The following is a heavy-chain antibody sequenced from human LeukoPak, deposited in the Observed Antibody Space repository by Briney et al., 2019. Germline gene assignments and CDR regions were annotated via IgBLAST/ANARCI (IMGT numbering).Heavy chain of an antibody. D-gene: IGHD3-22*01. V-gene: IGHV4-61*02. Sequence: SETLSLTCTVSGGSISSGSYYWSWIRQPAGKGLEWIGRIYTSGSTNYNPSLKSRVTISVDTSKNQFSLKLSSVTAADTAVYYCARDRIDDSTYYDYWGQGTLVTVSS. CDR1: GGSISSGSYY. CDR3: ARDRIDDSTYYDY. CDR2: IYTSGST. J-gene: IGHJ4*02.